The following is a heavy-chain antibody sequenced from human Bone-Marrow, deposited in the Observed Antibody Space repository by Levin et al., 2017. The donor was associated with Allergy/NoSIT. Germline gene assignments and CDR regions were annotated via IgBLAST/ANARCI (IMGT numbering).Heavy chain of an antibody. J-gene: IGHJ4*02. Sequence: SETLSLTCTVSGDSISSSSYYWGWIRQPPGKGLEWIGSIHHSGSTYYNPSLRSRVTISVDTSKTQFSLKLRSVTAADTAVYYCARLAFKMIRRIYWGQGTLVTVSS. D-gene: IGHD3-10*01. V-gene: IGHV4-39*01. CDR2: IHHSGST. CDR1: GDSISSSSYY. CDR3: ARLAFKMIRRIY.